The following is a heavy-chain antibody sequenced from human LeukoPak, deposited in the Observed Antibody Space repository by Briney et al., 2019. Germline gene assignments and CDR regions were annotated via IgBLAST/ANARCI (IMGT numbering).Heavy chain of an antibody. Sequence: SQTLSLTCTVSGGSISSGSYYWSWIRQPAGKGLEWIGRIYTSGSTNYNPSLKSRVTISVDTSKNQFSLKLSSVTAADTAVYYCVRVRYSKYYFDYWGQGTLVTVSS. J-gene: IGHJ4*02. CDR1: GGSISSGSYY. CDR3: VRVRYSKYYFDY. D-gene: IGHD5-18*01. V-gene: IGHV4-61*02. CDR2: IYTSGST.